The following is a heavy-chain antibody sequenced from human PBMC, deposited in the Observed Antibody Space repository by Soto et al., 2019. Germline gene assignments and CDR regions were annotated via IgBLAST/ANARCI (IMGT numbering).Heavy chain of an antibody. CDR2: IYWNDDK. J-gene: IGHJ5*02. CDR3: AHRIAGSSSWFRTKANNWFDP. D-gene: IGHD6-13*01. V-gene: IGHV2-5*01. Sequence: GSGPTLVNPTQTLTLTCTFSGFSLSTSGVGVGWIRQPPGKALEWLALIYWNDDKRYSPSLKSRLTITKDTSKNQVVLTMTNMDPVDTATYYCAHRIAGSSSWFRTKANNWFDPWGQGTLVTVSS. CDR1: GFSLSTSGVG.